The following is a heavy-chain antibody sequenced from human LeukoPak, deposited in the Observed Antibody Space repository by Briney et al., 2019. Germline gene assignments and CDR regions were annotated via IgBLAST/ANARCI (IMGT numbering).Heavy chain of an antibody. J-gene: IGHJ4*02. CDR3: ARRGGSGRAFDY. D-gene: IGHD1-26*01. V-gene: IGHV4-34*01. CDR1: GGSFSGYY. CDR2: IYYTGST. Sequence: SETLSLTCAVYGGSFSGYYWSWIHQPPGKGLEWIGSIYYTGSTYDNPSLKSRVTISVDTSKNQFSLKLSSVTAADTAVYYCARRGGSGRAFDYWGQGTLVTVSS.